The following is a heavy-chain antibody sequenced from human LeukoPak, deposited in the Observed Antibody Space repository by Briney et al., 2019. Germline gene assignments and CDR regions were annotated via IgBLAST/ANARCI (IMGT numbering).Heavy chain of an antibody. Sequence: GGSLRLSCAASGFTFSSHEMNWVRQVPGEGLDWVSYISSSGSTIYYADSVKGRFTISRDNAKNSLYLQMNSLRAEDTAVYYCARLGSYYDSRGAFDIWGQGTMVPVSS. J-gene: IGHJ3*02. D-gene: IGHD3-22*01. CDR1: GFTFSSHE. V-gene: IGHV3-48*03. CDR2: ISSSGSTI. CDR3: ARLGSYYDSRGAFDI.